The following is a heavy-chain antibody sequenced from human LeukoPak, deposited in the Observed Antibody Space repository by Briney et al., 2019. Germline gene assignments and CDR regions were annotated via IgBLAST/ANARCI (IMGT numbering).Heavy chain of an antibody. CDR1: GYTFTGYY. D-gene: IGHD3-16*02. CDR3: ARAARLRLGELSQNDY. Sequence: ASVKVSCKASGYTFTGYYMHWVRQAPGRGLEWMGWVNPNSGGTNYAQKFQGRVTMTRDTSISTAYMELSRLRSDDTAVYYCARAARLRLGELSQNDYWGQGTLVTVSS. J-gene: IGHJ4*02. CDR2: VNPNSGGT. V-gene: IGHV1-2*02.